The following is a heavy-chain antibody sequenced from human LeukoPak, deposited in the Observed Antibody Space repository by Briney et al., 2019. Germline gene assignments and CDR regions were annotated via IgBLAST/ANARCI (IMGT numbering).Heavy chain of an antibody. CDR3: ARQGSDNHFDS. D-gene: IGHD1-14*01. CDR1: NDYIKDYY. CDR2: VSQWNT. V-gene: IGHV4-4*07. Sequence: SETLSLTCTLSNDYIKDYYWSWIRQPAGKGLEWIGRVSQWNTNYNPSPKSRVSMSVQASRNQFSLRLNSATAADTAVYYCARQGSDNHFDSWGPGTLVTVSS. J-gene: IGHJ4*02.